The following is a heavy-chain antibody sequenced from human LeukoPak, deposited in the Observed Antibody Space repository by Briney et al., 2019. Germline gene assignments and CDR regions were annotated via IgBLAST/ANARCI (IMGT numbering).Heavy chain of an antibody. CDR3: ARDRSSWDAFDI. J-gene: IGHJ3*02. CDR2: INWNGGST. Sequence: GGSLRLSCAASGFTFDDYGMSWVRQAPGKGLEWVSGINWNGGSTGYADSVKGRFTISRDNAKNSLYLQMNSLRAEDTALNYCARDRSSWDAFDIWGQGTMVTVSS. D-gene: IGHD2-2*01. V-gene: IGHV3-20*04. CDR1: GFTFDDYG.